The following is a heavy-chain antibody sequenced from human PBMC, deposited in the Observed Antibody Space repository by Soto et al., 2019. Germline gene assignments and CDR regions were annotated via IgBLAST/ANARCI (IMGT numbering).Heavy chain of an antibody. CDR2: IYYSGST. V-gene: IGHV4-31*03. D-gene: IGHD6-13*01. Sequence: QVQLQESGPGLVKPSQTLSLTCTVSGGSISSGGYYWSWIRQHPGKGLEWIGYIYYSGSTYYNQSPKSRVTISVDTSKNQFSLKLSSVTAAATAVYYCARAFTAAGTGQDAFDIWGQGTMVTVSS. CDR3: ARAFTAAGTGQDAFDI. CDR1: GGSISSGGYY. J-gene: IGHJ3*02.